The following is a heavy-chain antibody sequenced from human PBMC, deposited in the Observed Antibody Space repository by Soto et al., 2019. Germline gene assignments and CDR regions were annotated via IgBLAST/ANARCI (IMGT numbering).Heavy chain of an antibody. CDR3: AKSGSSGWYGWFDP. V-gene: IGHV2-5*01. CDR2: IYWNDDK. CDR1: GFSLRTSGVG. Sequence: QITLKESGPPLVKPTQTLTLTCIFSGFSLRTSGVGVGWIRQPPGKALEWLGFIYWNDDKRYSPSLKSRLTITKDTSKNQVVLTMTNMDPVDTAIYYCAKSGSSGWYGWFDPWGQGTLVTVSS. J-gene: IGHJ5*02. D-gene: IGHD6-19*01.